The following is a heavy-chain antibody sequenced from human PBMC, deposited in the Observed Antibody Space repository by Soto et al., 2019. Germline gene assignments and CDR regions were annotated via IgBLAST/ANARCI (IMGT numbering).Heavy chain of an antibody. J-gene: IGHJ4*02. CDR3: AKGPFTIFGNGYYFDY. CDR1: GFTFSSYA. V-gene: IGHV3-23*01. CDR2: ISGSGGST. Sequence: GGSLRLSCAASGFTFSSYAMSWVRQAPGKGLEWVSAISGSGGSTYYADSVKGRFTISRDNSKNTLYLQMNSLRAEDTAVYYCAKGPFTIFGNGYYFDYWGQGTLVTVSS. D-gene: IGHD3-3*01.